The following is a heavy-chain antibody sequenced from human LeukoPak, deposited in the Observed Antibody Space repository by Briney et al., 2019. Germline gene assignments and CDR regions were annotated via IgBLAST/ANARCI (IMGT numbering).Heavy chain of an antibody. J-gene: IGHJ3*02. CDR3: ARGSRDFSKTGYSSGWYRDDAFDI. Sequence: PGGSLRLSCAASGFTFSSYAMHWVRQAPGKGLEWVAVISYDGSNKYYADSVKGRFTISRDNSKNTLYLQMNSLRAEDTAVYYCARGSRDFSKTGYSSGWYRDDAFDIWGQGTMVTVSS. CDR2: ISYDGSNK. V-gene: IGHV3-30*04. CDR1: GFTFSSYA. D-gene: IGHD6-19*01.